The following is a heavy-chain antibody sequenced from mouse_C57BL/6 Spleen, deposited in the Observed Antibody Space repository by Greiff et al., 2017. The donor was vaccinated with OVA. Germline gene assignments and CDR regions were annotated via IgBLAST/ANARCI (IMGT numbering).Heavy chain of an antibody. J-gene: IGHJ2*01. CDR3: TRRTDGSSPYYFDY. CDR2: IDPETGGT. D-gene: IGHD1-1*01. Sequence: QVQLQQSGAELVRPGASVTLSCKASGYTFTDYEMHWVKQTPVHGLEWIGAIDPETGGTAYNQKFKGKAILTADKSSSTAYMELRSLTSEDSAVYYCTRRTDGSSPYYFDYWGQGTTLTVSS. V-gene: IGHV1-15*01. CDR1: GYTFTDYE.